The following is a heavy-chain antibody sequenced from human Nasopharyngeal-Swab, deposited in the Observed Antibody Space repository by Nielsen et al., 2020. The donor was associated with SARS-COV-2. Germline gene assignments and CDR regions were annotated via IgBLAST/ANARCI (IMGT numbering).Heavy chain of an antibody. CDR2: ISYDGSNK. V-gene: IGHV3-30*18. CDR3: AKGSRSEYYFDY. Sequence: VRQAPGKGLEWVAVISYDGSNKYYADSVKGRFTISRDNSKNTLYLQMNSPRAEDTAVYYCAKGSRSEYYFDYWGQGTLVTVSS. J-gene: IGHJ4*02. D-gene: IGHD3-10*01.